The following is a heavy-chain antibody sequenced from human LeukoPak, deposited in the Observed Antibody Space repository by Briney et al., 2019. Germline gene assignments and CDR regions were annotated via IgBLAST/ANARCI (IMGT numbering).Heavy chain of an antibody. V-gene: IGHV1-18*01. CDR1: GYTFTSYS. D-gene: IGHD4-17*01. CDR3: ARFYRERGDYIDPFDY. J-gene: IGHJ4*02. Sequence: VASVKVSCKASGYTFTSYSVTWVRQAPGQGLEWAGWITTYNNNTKYAREVQGRVTVATDTSTSTAYMELRSPRSDDTAVYYCARFYRERGDYIDPFDYWGQGTLVTVSS. CDR2: ITTYNNNT.